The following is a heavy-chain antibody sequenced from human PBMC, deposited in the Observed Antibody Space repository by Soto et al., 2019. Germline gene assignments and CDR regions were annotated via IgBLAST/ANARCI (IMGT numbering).Heavy chain of an antibody. J-gene: IGHJ4*02. V-gene: IGHV1-18*01. CDR2: ISAYNGNT. Sequence: SVKVSCKASGYTFTSYGISWVRQAPGQGLEWMGWISAYNGNTNYAQKLQGRVTMTTDTSTSTAYMELRSLRSDDTAVYYCARVPLAYYYDSSGYYSDYWGRGTLVTVSS. CDR3: ARVPLAYYYDSSGYYSDY. CDR1: GYTFTSYG. D-gene: IGHD3-22*01.